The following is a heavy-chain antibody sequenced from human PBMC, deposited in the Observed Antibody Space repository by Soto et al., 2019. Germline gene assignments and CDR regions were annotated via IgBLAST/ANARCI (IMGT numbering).Heavy chain of an antibody. D-gene: IGHD2-15*01. Sequence: PSETLSLTCTVSGGSMINYYWNWMRQPAGKGLEWIGRVYYSGNTNYNPSLRTRVTMSVDTSRNRFSLNLDSVTAADTAVYYCARGEDKWDPTSYFDLWGPGTLVTVPQ. CDR1: GGSMINYY. V-gene: IGHV4-4*07. J-gene: IGHJ2*01. CDR2: VYYSGNT. CDR3: ARGEDKWDPTSYFDL.